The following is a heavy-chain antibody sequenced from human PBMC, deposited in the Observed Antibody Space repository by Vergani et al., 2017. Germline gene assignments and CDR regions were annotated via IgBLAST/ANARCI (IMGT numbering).Heavy chain of an antibody. V-gene: IGHV3-30-3*01. CDR1: GFTFSSYA. CDR3: AKDRVNYDILTGYYIFDY. D-gene: IGHD3-9*01. J-gene: IGHJ4*02. CDR2: ISYDGSNK. Sequence: QVQLVESGGGVVQPGRSLRLSCAASGFTFSSYAMHWVRQAPGKGLEWVAVISYDGSNKYYADSVKGRFTISRDNSKNTLYLQMNSLRAEDTAVYYCAKDRVNYDILTGYYIFDYWGQGTLVTVSS.